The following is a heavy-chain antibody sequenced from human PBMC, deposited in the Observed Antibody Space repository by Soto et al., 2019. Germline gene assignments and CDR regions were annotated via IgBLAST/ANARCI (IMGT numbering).Heavy chain of an antibody. CDR2: VYDGGRT. D-gene: IGHD3-10*01. Sequence: QVQLQESGPGLVKPSETLSLTCSVSGGSISAYYWSWIRQSAGEGLEWIGPVYDGGRTNYNPSLKSRVTMSVDTSRNQISLKLTSVTAADTAVYYCARDAPYYQQYYYTMEVWGQGTTVTVSS. V-gene: IGHV4-4*07. CDR3: ARDAPYYQQYYYTMEV. J-gene: IGHJ6*02. CDR1: GGSISAYY.